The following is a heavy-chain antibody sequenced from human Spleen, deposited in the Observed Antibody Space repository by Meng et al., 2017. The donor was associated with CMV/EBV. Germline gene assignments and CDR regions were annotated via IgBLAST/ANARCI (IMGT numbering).Heavy chain of an antibody. D-gene: IGHD2-15*01. CDR3: ARGRPEWGLLTDPFDY. CDR2: INPNSGGT. J-gene: IGHJ4*02. Sequence: ASVKVSCKASGYTFTGYYMHWVRQAPGQGLEWMGWINPNSGGTNYAQKFQGRVTVTTDTSTTTANMELRSLRFDDTAVYYCARGRPEWGLLTDPFDYWGQGTLVTVSS. CDR1: GYTFTGYY. V-gene: IGHV1-2*02.